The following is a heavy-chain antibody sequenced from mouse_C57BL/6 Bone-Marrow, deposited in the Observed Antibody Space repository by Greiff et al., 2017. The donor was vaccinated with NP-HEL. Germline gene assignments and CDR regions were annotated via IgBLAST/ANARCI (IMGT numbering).Heavy chain of an antibody. CDR3: ARQGIYDGTTPYAMDY. V-gene: IGHV5-12*01. D-gene: IGHD2-1*01. Sequence: EVQGVESGGGLVQPGGSLKLSCAASGFTFSDYYMYWVRQTPEKRLEWVAYICNGGGSTYYPDTVKGRFTISRDNAKNTLYLQMSRLKSEDTAMYYCARQGIYDGTTPYAMDYWGQGTSVTVSS. CDR1: GFTFSDYY. J-gene: IGHJ4*01. CDR2: ICNGGGST.